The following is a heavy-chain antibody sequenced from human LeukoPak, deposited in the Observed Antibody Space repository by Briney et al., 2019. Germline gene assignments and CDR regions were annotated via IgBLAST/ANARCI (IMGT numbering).Heavy chain of an antibody. CDR2: IKSKTDGGTT. CDR3: TTASEYCSSTSCGYYFDY. Sequence: GGSLRLSCAASGFTFSNAWMSWVRQAPGKGLECVGRIKSKTDGGTTDYAAPVKGRFTISRDDSKNTLYLQMNSLKTEDTAVYYCTTASEYCSSTSCGYYFDYWGQGTRVTVSS. D-gene: IGHD2-2*01. V-gene: IGHV3-15*01. J-gene: IGHJ4*02. CDR1: GFTFSNAW.